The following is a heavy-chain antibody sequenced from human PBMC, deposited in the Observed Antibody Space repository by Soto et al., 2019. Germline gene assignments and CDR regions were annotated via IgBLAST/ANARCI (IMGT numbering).Heavy chain of an antibody. CDR3: AIGQTWEYSYGYRY. CDR2: INHSGST. Sequence: QVQLQQWGAGLLKPSETLSLTCAVYGGSFSGYYWRWIRQPPGKGLEWIGEINHSGSTNYNPSLKSRFTISVDTSKNQFSLKLSSVTAADTAVYYCAIGQTWEYSYGYRYWGQGTLVTVSS. D-gene: IGHD5-18*01. CDR1: GGSFSGYY. J-gene: IGHJ4*02. V-gene: IGHV4-34*01.